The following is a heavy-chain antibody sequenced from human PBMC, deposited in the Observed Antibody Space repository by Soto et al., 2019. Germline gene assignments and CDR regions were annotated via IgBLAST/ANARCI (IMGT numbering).Heavy chain of an antibody. D-gene: IGHD6-13*01. CDR1: GFTFSSYW. J-gene: IGHJ6*02. CDR3: AREVGAAAGYYYYYGMDV. CDR2: IKQDGSEK. Sequence: GGSLRLSCAASGFTFSSYWMSWVRQAPGKGLEWVANIKQDGSEKYYVDSVKGRFTISRDNAKNSLYLQMNSLRAEDTAVYYCAREVGAAAGYYYYYGMDVWGQGTTVTVSS. V-gene: IGHV3-7*03.